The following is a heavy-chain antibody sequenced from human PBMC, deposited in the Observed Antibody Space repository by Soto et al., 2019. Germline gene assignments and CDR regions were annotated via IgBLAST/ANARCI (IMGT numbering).Heavy chain of an antibody. V-gene: IGHV5-10-1*01. CDR1: GYRFTSYW. CDR3: ARRHSSSSAFDP. J-gene: IGHJ5*02. D-gene: IGHD6-13*01. Sequence: GESLKISCKGSGYRFTSYWINWVRQMPGKGLEWMGRIDPSDSYTNYSPSFQGHVTISVDKSISTAYLQWSSLKASDTAMYYCARRHSSSSAFDPWGQGTLVTVSS. CDR2: IDPSDSYT.